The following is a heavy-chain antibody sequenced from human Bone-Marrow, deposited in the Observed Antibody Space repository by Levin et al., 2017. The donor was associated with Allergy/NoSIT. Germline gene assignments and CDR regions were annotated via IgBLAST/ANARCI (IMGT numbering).Heavy chain of an antibody. D-gene: IGHD3-16*01. CDR1: GYTFTEHY. Sequence: GESLKISCQASGYTFTEHYLYWVRQAPGQGPEWMGWIKPDNGATTYAQKFRGRITISRDTSINTAYMELHTLTSDDTAVYYCARDGPQSKFWGGRHAACLYYAMDVWGQGTTVAVSS. J-gene: IGHJ6*02. CDR3: ARDGPQSKFWGGRHAACLYYAMDV. CDR2: IKPDNGAT. V-gene: IGHV1-2*02.